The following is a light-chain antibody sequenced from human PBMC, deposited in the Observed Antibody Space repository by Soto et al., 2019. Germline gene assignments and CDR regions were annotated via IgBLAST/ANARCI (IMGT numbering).Light chain of an antibody. Sequence: QSALTQPPSAFGSPGQSVTISCTGTSSDVGGYNFVSWYQHHPGKAPKLMIYEVSKRPSGVPDRFSGSKSGNTASLTVSGLQAEDEADYFCSSYAGSNNLLFGGGTKVTVL. CDR1: SSDVGGYNF. CDR3: SSYAGSNNLL. V-gene: IGLV2-8*01. J-gene: IGLJ2*01. CDR2: EVS.